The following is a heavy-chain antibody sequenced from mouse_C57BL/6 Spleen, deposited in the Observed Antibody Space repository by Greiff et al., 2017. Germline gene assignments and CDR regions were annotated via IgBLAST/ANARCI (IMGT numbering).Heavy chain of an antibody. CDR2: INPNNGGT. CDR1: GYTFTDYN. J-gene: IGHJ4*01. CDR3: ARGGSSSYYYAMDY. V-gene: IGHV1-18*01. D-gene: IGHD1-1*01. Sequence: VQLQQPGPELVKPGASVKIPCKASGYTFTDYNMDWVKQSHGKSLEWIGDINPNNGGTIYNQKFKGKATLTVDKSSSTAYMELRSLTSEDTAVYYCARGGSSSYYYAMDYWGQGTSVTVSS.